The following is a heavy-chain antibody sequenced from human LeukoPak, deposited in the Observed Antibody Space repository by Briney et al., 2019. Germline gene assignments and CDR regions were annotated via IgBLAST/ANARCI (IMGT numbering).Heavy chain of an antibody. Sequence: PGGSLRLSCAASGFTFSINGMTWVRQAPGKGLEWVSLISAGGGRTYYADSVKGRFTISRDNSKNTLYLQVNSLRAEDTAVYYCARGTYGGYYWGQGALVTVSS. CDR1: GFTFSING. J-gene: IGHJ4*02. D-gene: IGHD4-23*01. V-gene: IGHV3-23*01. CDR3: ARGTYGGYY. CDR2: ISAGGGRT.